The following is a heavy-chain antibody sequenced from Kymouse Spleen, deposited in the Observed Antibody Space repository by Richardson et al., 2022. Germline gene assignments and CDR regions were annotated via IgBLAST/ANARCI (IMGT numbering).Heavy chain of an antibody. CDR2: IRSKAYGGTT. CDR1: GFTFGDYA. J-gene: IGHJ6*02. D-gene: IGHD4-17*01. CDR3: TRDYGDYGYYYYGMDV. V-gene: IGHV3-49*05. Sequence: EVQLVESGGGLVKPGRSLRLSCTASGFTFGDYAMSWFRQAPGKGLEWVGFIRSKAYGGTTEYAASVKGRFTISRDDSKSIAYLQMNSLKTEDTAVYYCTRDYGDYGYYYYGMDVWGQGTTVTVSS.